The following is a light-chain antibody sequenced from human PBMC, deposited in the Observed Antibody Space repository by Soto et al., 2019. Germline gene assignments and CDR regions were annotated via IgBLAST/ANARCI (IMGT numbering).Light chain of an antibody. J-gene: IGKJ2*01. Sequence: DIQMTQSPSSLSASVGDRVTITCRASQSISNYLNWYQKKPGKAPQLMIYAASILQSGVPSRFSGSGSGTDFTLNISRVQPEDFATYYCQQSDSYPFTFGQGTKLEIK. V-gene: IGKV1-39*01. CDR1: QSISNY. CDR2: AAS. CDR3: QQSDSYPFT.